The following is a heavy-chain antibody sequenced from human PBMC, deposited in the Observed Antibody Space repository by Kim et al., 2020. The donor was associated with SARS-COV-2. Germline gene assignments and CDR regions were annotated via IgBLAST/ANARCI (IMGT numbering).Heavy chain of an antibody. CDR3: ARDKTIAAAGPGYYGMDV. CDR1: GFTVSSNY. Sequence: GGSLRLSCAASGFTVSSNYMSWVRQAPGKGLEWVSVIYSGGSTYYADSVKGRFTISRHNSKNTLYLQMNSLRAEDTAVYYCARDKTIAAAGPGYYGMDVWGQGTTVTVSS. D-gene: IGHD6-13*01. CDR2: IYSGGST. J-gene: IGHJ6*02. V-gene: IGHV3-53*04.